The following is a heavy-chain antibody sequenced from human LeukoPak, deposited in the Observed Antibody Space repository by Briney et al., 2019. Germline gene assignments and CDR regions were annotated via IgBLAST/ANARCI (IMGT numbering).Heavy chain of an antibody. CDR1: GFTFSSCG. V-gene: IGHV3-30*18. CDR2: ISYDGSNK. CDR3: AKDFLAVAGT. J-gene: IGHJ5*02. Sequence: PGGSLRLSCAASGFTFSSCGMHWVRQAPGKGLEWVAVISYDGSNKYYADSVKGRFTISRDNSKNTLYLQMNSLRAEDTAVYYCAKDFLAVAGTWGQGTLVTVSS. D-gene: IGHD6-19*01.